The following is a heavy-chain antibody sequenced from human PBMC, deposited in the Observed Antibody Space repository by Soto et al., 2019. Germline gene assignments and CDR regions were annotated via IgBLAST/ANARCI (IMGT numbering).Heavy chain of an antibody. Sequence: PSETLCLTCAVYGGSFSGYYWSWIRQPPGKGLEWIGEINYSGSTNYNPSLKSRVTISVDTSKNQFSLKLSSVTAADTAVYYCARHLRKGSSVIRGVDCWGQGTLVTVSS. D-gene: IGHD3-10*01. V-gene: IGHV4-34*01. CDR2: INYSGST. CDR1: GGSFSGYY. CDR3: ARHLRKGSSVIRGVDC. J-gene: IGHJ4*02.